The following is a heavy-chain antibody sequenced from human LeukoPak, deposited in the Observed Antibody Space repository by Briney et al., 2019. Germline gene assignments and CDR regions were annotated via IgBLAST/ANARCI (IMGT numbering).Heavy chain of an antibody. V-gene: IGHV4-4*07. CDR3: ARDSWEVEICGGSCLLDAFDI. Sequence: SETLSLTCTVSGGSISSYYWSWIRQPAGKGLEWIGRIYTSGSTNYNPSLKSRVTISVDTSKNQFSLKLSSVTAADTAVYYCARDSWEVEICGGSCLLDAFDIWGQGTMVTVSS. J-gene: IGHJ3*02. CDR2: IYTSGST. D-gene: IGHD2-15*01. CDR1: GGSISSYY.